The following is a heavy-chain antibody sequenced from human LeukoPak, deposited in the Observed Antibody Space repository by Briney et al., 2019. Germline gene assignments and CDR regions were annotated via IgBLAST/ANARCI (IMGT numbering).Heavy chain of an antibody. Sequence: GASVKVSCKASGYTFTSYYMHWVRQAPGQGLGWMGIINPSGGSTSYAQKFQGRVTMTRDTSTGTVYMELSSLRSEDTAVYYCARDRRRVDIVATIIDYWGQGTLVTVSS. CDR3: ARDRRRVDIVATIIDY. V-gene: IGHV1-46*01. J-gene: IGHJ4*02. CDR2: INPSGGST. D-gene: IGHD5-12*01. CDR1: GYTFTSYY.